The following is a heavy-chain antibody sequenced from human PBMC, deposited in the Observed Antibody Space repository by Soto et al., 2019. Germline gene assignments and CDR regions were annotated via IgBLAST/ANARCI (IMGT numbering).Heavy chain of an antibody. CDR2: INPNSGGT. CDR1: GYSLAGNY. Sequence: ASAEVSCKDSGYSLAGNYMHWVRQAPGQGLEWMGWINPNSGGTNYAQKFQGWVTMTRDTSISTAYMELSRLRSDDTAVYYCARGISITMVRGVSRVYAFDTWGQGTMVTVS. J-gene: IGHJ3*02. CDR3: ARGISITMVRGVSRVYAFDT. V-gene: IGHV1-2*04. D-gene: IGHD3-10*01.